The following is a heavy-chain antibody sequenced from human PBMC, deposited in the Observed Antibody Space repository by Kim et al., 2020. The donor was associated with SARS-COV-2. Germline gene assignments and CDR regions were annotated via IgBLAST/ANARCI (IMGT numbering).Heavy chain of an antibody. D-gene: IGHD6-19*01. V-gene: IGHV1-69*01. J-gene: IGHJ4*02. CDR3: ATSHSSGWYVVQDY. Sequence: AQKFQGRVTITADESTSTAYMELSSLRSEDTAVYYCATSHSSGWYVVQDYWGQGTLVTVSS.